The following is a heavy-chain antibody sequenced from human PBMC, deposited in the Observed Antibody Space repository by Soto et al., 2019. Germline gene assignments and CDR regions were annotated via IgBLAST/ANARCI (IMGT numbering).Heavy chain of an antibody. Sequence: EVQLVESGGGLVQPGGSLRLSCAASGFTFSSYWMHWVRQAPGKGLVWVSRINSDGSSTSYADSVKGRFTISRDNAKNSLYLQMNSLRAEDTAVYYCARDRIGYGDYWAPGVPNWGQGTLVTVSS. D-gene: IGHD4-17*01. CDR2: INSDGSST. J-gene: IGHJ4*02. CDR1: GFTFSSYW. CDR3: ARDRIGYGDYWAPGVPN. V-gene: IGHV3-74*01.